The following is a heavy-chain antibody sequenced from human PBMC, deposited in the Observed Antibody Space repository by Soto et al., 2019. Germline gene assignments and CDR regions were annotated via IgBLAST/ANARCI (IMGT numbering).Heavy chain of an antibody. V-gene: IGHV3-23*01. J-gene: IGHJ4*02. CDR3: AKGRGYCSGGSCYSDY. Sequence: EVQLLESGVGLVQPGGSLRLSCAASGFTFASYAMSWVRQAPGKGLEWVSTISGSGDNTFYADSVRGRFTISRDNSKITLYLQMNSLRAEDTAVYYCAKGRGYCSGGSCYSDYWGQGTLVSVSS. CDR1: GFTFASYA. D-gene: IGHD2-15*01. CDR2: ISGSGDNT.